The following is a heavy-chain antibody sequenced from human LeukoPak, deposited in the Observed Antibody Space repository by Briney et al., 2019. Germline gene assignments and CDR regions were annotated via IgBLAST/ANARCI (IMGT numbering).Heavy chain of an antibody. CDR1: GFTFSSYA. Sequence: PGGSLRLSCAASGFTFSSYAMSWVRQAPGKGLEWVSAISGSGGSTYYADSVKGRFTISRDNSKNTLYLQMNSLRAEDTAVYYCAKIRAARLLGVRLGYYGMDVWGQGTTVTVSS. J-gene: IGHJ6*02. CDR3: AKIRAARLLGVRLGYYGMDV. D-gene: IGHD6-6*01. V-gene: IGHV3-23*01. CDR2: ISGSGGST.